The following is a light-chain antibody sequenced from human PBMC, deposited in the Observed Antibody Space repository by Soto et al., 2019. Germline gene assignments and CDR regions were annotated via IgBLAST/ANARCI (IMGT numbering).Light chain of an antibody. CDR1: SSNIGRNT. CDR3: AAWDNSLSEYV. CDR2: SNN. Sequence: QSVLTQPPSASETPGQRVTISCSGSSSNIGRNTVNWYQQLPGTAPKLVIYSNNQRPSGVPDLFSGSKSGTAGSLAISGLQSEEEADYYCAAWDNSLSEYVFGTGTKLTVL. V-gene: IGLV1-44*01. J-gene: IGLJ1*01.